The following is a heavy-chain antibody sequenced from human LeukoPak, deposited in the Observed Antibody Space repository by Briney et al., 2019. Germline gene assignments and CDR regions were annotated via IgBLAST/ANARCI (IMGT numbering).Heavy chain of an antibody. CDR1: GGXXXXXSYS. CDR3: AREHTGFDYGV. CDR2: IXXXGXT. J-gene: IGHJ1*01. D-gene: IGHD5-12*01. Sequence: PSETLSLTCTVSGGXXXXXSYSWXXXXQPXXXXXXXXGXIXXXGXTNXKPSLKSRVTISVDTSKNQFSLKLSSVTAADTAVYYCAREHTGFDYGVWGPGTLVTVSS. V-gene: IGHV4-61*01.